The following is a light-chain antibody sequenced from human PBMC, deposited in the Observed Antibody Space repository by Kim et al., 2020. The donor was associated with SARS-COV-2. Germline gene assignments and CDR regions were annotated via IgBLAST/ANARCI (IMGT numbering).Light chain of an antibody. CDR3: QQYDSSPWT. V-gene: IGKV3-20*01. CDR2: GAS. CDR1: QSVSSN. J-gene: IGKJ1*01. Sequence: LSPGERGNLYCRASQSVSSNLGWYRQKPGQAPRLLSYGASSRATGIPDRFSGSGSGTDFTITISRLEPEDFAVYYCQQYDSSPWTFGQGTKVEIK.